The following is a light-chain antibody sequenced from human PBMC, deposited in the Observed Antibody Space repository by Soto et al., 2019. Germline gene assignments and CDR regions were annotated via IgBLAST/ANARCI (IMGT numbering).Light chain of an antibody. CDR2: DTS. CDR1: QSVGTF. J-gene: IGKJ1*01. V-gene: IGKV3-11*01. CDR3: QQCNNWPQWT. Sequence: EIVFTQSPATLSLSPGERSTLSRRASQSVGTFFAWYQQKPGQAPRLLIYDTSNRATGIPPRFSGSGSGTDFTLTISSLEPEDFAVYYCQQCNNWPQWTFGQGTKVDIK.